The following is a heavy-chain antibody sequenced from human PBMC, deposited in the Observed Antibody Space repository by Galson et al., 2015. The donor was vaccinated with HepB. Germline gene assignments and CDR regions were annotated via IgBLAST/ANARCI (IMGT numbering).Heavy chain of an antibody. J-gene: IGHJ4*02. V-gene: IGHV3-30*03. CDR1: GFTLRHYG. CDR3: ARVLSSGWTRQFDY. CDR2: ISYDGNNK. D-gene: IGHD6-19*01. Sequence: SMRLSRAASGFTLRHYGMHRVRRAPGKGLARVTAISYDGNNKYYADSVKGRFTISRDNSKHTVSLQRNGLTTEDTAVYFCARVLSSGWTRQFDYWGQGTLVAVSS.